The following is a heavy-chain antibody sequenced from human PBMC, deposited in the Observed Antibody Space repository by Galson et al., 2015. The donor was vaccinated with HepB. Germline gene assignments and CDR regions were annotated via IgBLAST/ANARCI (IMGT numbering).Heavy chain of an antibody. CDR3: ARDRVAEAGYAEYFQY. Sequence: SVKVSCKASGGTFSSYGISWVRQAPGQGLEWMGWISPYNGITKYAQKFQGRVTMKTDTSTRTAYMELRSLRSNDTAVYYCARDRVAEAGYAEYFQYWGQGTLVSVSS. CDR2: ISPYNGIT. CDR1: GGTFSSYG. V-gene: IGHV1-18*01. J-gene: IGHJ1*01. D-gene: IGHD6-13*01.